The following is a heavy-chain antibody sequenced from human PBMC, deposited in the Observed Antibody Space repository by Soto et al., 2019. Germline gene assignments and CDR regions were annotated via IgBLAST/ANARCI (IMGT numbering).Heavy chain of an antibody. CDR1: GFTFSSYS. V-gene: IGHV3-21*01. Sequence: GGSLRLSCAASGFTFSSYSMNWVRQAPGKGLEWVSSISSSSSYIYYADSVKGRFTISRDNAKNSLYLQMNSLRAEDTAVYYCARDLGYDAVVPAAIYYYGMDVWGQGTTVTVSS. J-gene: IGHJ6*02. CDR2: ISSSSSYI. CDR3: ARDLGYDAVVPAAIYYYGMDV. D-gene: IGHD2-2*01.